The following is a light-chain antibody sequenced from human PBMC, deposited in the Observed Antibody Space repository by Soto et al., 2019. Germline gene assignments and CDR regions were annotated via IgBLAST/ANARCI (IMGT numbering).Light chain of an antibody. CDR1: SSDVGGYNY. CDR3: SSYTTSYTQV. CDR2: EVS. Sequence: QSVLTQPASVSGSPGQSITISCTGTSSDVGGYNYVSWYQHHPGKVPKLMIYEVSNRPLGISNRFSGSKSGNTASLTISGLQSEDEADYYCSSYTTSYTQVFGGGTKLNVL. J-gene: IGLJ2*01. V-gene: IGLV2-14*01.